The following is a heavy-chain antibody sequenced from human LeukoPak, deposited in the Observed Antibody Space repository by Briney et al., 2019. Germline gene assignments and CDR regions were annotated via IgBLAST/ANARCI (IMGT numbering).Heavy chain of an antibody. V-gene: IGHV3-48*03. J-gene: IGHJ3*02. CDR3: ASEAQRWLRLRGFGDI. CDR1: GFTFSSYE. Sequence: GGSLRLSCAASGFTFSSYEMNWVRQAPGKGLEWVSYISSSGSTIYYADSVKGRFTISRDNAKNSLYLQMNSLRAEDTAVYYCASEAQRWLRLRGFGDIWGQGTMVTVSS. D-gene: IGHD5-24*01. CDR2: ISSSGSTI.